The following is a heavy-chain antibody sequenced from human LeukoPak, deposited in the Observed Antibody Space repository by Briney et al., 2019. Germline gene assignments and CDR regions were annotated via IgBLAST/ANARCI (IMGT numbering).Heavy chain of an antibody. Sequence: SETLSLTCTVSGGSISSSSYYWGWIRQPPGKGLEWIGSIYYSGSTYYNPSLKSRVTISVDTSKNQFSLKLSSVTAADTAVYYCARRDGIRPSYYYDSSGCHFDYWGQGTLVTVSS. CDR3: ARRDGIRPSYYYDSSGCHFDY. J-gene: IGHJ4*02. CDR2: IYYSGST. D-gene: IGHD3-22*01. CDR1: GGSISSSSYY. V-gene: IGHV4-39*01.